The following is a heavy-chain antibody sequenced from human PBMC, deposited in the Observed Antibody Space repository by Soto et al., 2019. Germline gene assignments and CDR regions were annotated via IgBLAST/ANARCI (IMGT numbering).Heavy chain of an antibody. Sequence: QITLKESGPTLVKPTQTLTLTCTFSGFSLTTSALAVGWIRQPPGKALEWLAIIYGNDDKFYSPSLKSRLTIIKDTPTNQVVLIMTNVDPVDTGTYYCARRNDPYYFDYWGQGTLVTVSS. D-gene: IGHD1-1*01. CDR1: GFSLTTSALA. CDR3: ARRNDPYYFDY. J-gene: IGHJ4*02. CDR2: IYGNDDK. V-gene: IGHV2-5*01.